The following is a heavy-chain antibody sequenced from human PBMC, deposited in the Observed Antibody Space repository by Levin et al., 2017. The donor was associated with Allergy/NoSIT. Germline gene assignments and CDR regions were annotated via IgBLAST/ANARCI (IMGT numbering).Heavy chain of an antibody. CDR1: GGYISSYY. Sequence: SCAVSGGYISSYYWSWIRQPPGKGLEWIGYIHYSGSTNYNPSLKSRVTISVDTSKNQFSLNLNSVTAADTAVYFCARDRTIVTTKDVYYYGMDVWGQGTTVTVSS. J-gene: IGHJ6*02. CDR2: IHYSGST. CDR3: ARDRTIVTTKDVYYYGMDV. D-gene: IGHD5-12*01. V-gene: IGHV4-59*01.